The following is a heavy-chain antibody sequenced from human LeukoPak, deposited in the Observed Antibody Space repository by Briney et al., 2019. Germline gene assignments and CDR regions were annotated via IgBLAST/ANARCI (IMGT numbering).Heavy chain of an antibody. CDR1: GFTFSGYS. CDR3: ARDGGNQEYYDFWSGYSYYYYGMDV. D-gene: IGHD3-3*01. Sequence: GGSLRLSCAASGFTFSGYSMNWVRQAPGKGLEWVSYISSSSSSIYYADSVKGRFTLSRDNAKNSLYLQMNSLRDEDTAVNYCARDGGNQEYYDFWSGYSYYYYGMDVWGQGTTVTVSS. CDR2: ISSSSSSI. J-gene: IGHJ6*02. V-gene: IGHV3-48*02.